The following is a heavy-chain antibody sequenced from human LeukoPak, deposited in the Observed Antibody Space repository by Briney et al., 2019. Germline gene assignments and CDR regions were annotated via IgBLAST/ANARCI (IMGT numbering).Heavy chain of an antibody. CDR1: GFIVSSNY. CDR3: AKNRVPTAITPDS. Sequence: GGSLRLSCAASGFIVSSNYMSWVRQAPGKGLEWVSVIYSGGSTYYADSVKGRFTISRDNSKNTLFLQMNSLRAEDTAVYYCAKNRVPTAITPDSWGQGTLVTVSS. CDR2: IYSGGST. D-gene: IGHD2-2*02. V-gene: IGHV3-53*05. J-gene: IGHJ5*01.